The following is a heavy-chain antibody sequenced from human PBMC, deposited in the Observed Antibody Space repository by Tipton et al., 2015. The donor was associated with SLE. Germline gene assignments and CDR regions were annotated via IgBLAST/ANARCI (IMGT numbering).Heavy chain of an antibody. J-gene: IGHJ5*02. D-gene: IGHD6-13*01. Sequence: TLSLTCSVSCGSISSGHYYWGWIRQPPGKGREWIGSLHYAGSTYYNPSLKSRLTISVDTSKNQVSLKLTSVTAADTAVYYCARGWYSRNWEWWFDPWGQGTLVTVSS. V-gene: IGHV4-39*07. CDR2: LHYAGST. CDR3: ARGWYSRNWEWWFDP. CDR1: CGSISSGHYY.